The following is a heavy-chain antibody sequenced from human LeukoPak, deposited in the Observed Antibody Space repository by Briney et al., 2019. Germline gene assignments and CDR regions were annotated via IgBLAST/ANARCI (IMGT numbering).Heavy chain of an antibody. CDR2: IKQDGSET. Sequence: PGGSLRLSCAASGLTFSIYWMSWLRQAPGKGLEWVADIKQDGSETYNADSVKGRSTISRDNAKNSLYLHMNSLRAEDTAVYYCATDLGSSRPNYWGQGTLVTVSS. J-gene: IGHJ4*02. V-gene: IGHV3-7*04. CDR3: ATDLGSSRPNY. D-gene: IGHD2-2*01. CDR1: GLTFSIYW.